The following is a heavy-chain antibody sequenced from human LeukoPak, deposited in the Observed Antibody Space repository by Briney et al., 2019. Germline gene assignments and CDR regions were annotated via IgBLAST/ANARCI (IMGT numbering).Heavy chain of an antibody. CDR2: IYYTGST. Sequence: SETLSLTSTVSGGSISNYYWSWIRQPPGKGLEWIGFIYYTGSTDYNPSLKSRVTISVDTSKNQFSLKLSSVTAADTAVYYCARGRWLQLPDRWGQGTLVTVSS. J-gene: IGHJ4*02. D-gene: IGHD5-24*01. CDR1: GGSISNYY. CDR3: ARGRWLQLPDR. V-gene: IGHV4-59*01.